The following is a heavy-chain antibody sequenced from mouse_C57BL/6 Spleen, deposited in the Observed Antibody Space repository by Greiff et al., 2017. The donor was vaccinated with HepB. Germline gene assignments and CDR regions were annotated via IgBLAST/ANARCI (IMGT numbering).Heavy chain of an antibody. CDR1: GFTFSDYG. J-gene: IGHJ4*01. D-gene: IGHD2-3*01. Sequence: EVKLMESGGGLVKPGGSLKLSCAASGFTFSDYGMHWVRQAPEKGLEWVAYISSGSSTIYYADTVKGRFTISRDNAKNTLFLQMTSLRSEDTAMYYCARRDGYLYAMDYWGQGTSVTVSS. CDR3: ARRDGYLYAMDY. CDR2: ISSGSSTI. V-gene: IGHV5-17*01.